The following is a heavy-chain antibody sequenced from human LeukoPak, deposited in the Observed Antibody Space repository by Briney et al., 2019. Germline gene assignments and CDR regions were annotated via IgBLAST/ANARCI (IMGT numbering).Heavy chain of an antibody. J-gene: IGHJ2*01. CDR1: GFTFSSYW. D-gene: IGHD3-22*01. CDR2: IKQDGSEK. Sequence: GGSLRLSCEASGFTFSSYWMSWVRQAPGKGLEWVANIKQDGSEKYYVDSVKGRFTTSRDNSKNTLYLQMNSLRAEDTAVYYCAKSSLITMIVVASEWYFDLWGRGTLVTVSS. CDR3: AKSSLITMIVVASEWYFDL. V-gene: IGHV3-7*01.